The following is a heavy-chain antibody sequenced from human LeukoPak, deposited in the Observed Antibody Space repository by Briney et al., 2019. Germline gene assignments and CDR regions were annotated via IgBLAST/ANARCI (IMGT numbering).Heavy chain of an antibody. J-gene: IGHJ4*02. CDR1: GITLSNYG. CDR3: AKRGVVIRVILVGFHKEAYYFDS. Sequence: GGSLRLSCAVSGITLSNYGMSWVRQAQGKGLEWVAGISDSGGRTNYADSVKGRFTIPRDNPKNTLYLQMNSLRAEDTAVYFCAKRGVVIRVILVGFHKEAYYFDSWGQGALVTVSS. D-gene: IGHD3-22*01. V-gene: IGHV3-23*01. CDR2: ISDSGGRT.